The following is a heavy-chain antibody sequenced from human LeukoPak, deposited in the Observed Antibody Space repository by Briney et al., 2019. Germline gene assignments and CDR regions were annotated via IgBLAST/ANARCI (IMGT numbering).Heavy chain of an antibody. Sequence: GESLKISCKGSGYSFTSYWIGWVRQMPGKGLEWMGIIYPGDFDTRYSPSFQGQVTISADKSISTAYLQWSSLKASDTAMYYCARQRYCSSTSCDAFDIWGQGTMVTVSS. J-gene: IGHJ3*02. CDR3: ARQRYCSSTSCDAFDI. D-gene: IGHD2-2*01. CDR2: IYPGDFDT. V-gene: IGHV5-51*01. CDR1: GYSFTSYW.